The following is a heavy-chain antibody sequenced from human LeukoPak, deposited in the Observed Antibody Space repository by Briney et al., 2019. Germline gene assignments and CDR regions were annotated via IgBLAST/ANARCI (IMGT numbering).Heavy chain of an antibody. CDR2: ISSTGITT. Sequence: GGSLRLSCAASGFTFSSYSMNWVRQAPGKGLEWVSYISSTGITTQYADSVKGRFTISRDNAKNSLYLQMNSLRDEDTAMYYCARDLTSVPTRWGQGTLVTVSS. CDR3: ARDLTSVPTR. V-gene: IGHV3-48*02. D-gene: IGHD4-17*01. CDR1: GFTFSSYS. J-gene: IGHJ4*02.